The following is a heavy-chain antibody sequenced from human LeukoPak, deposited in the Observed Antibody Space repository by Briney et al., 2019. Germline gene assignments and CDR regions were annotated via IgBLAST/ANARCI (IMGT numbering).Heavy chain of an antibody. D-gene: IGHD3-10*01. CDR2: IDWDDDK. Sequence: TLSLTCTVSGGSISYYYWSWIRQPPGKALEWLARIDWDDDKYYSTSLKTRLTISKDTSKNQVVLTMTNMDPVDTATYYCARKRGAKLDYWGQGTLVTVSS. CDR3: ARKRGAKLDY. J-gene: IGHJ4*02. V-gene: IGHV2-70*11. CDR1: GGSISYYYW.